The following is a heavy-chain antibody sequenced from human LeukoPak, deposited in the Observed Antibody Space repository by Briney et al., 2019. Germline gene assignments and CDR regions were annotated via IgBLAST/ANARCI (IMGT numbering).Heavy chain of an antibody. D-gene: IGHD3-3*01. V-gene: IGHV3-23*01. J-gene: IGHJ4*02. CDR1: GFTFSYYG. CDR3: AKQAGWGAYFSFLPFDL. Sequence: PGGSLRLSCAASGFTFSYYGLSWVRQAPGKGLEWVSGFGHNGDITYSDSVKGRFTISRDNSKNTLFLQMNSLRADDTAVYFCAKQAGWGAYFSFLPFDLWGRGTLVTVSS. CDR2: FGHNGDIT.